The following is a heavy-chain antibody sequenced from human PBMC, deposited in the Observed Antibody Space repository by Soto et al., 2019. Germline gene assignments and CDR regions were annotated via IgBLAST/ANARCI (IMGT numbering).Heavy chain of an antibody. CDR3: ARADDYGDYYFDY. Sequence: SETLSLTCAVSGGSISSGGYSWSWIRQPPGKGLEWIGYIYHSGSTYYNPSLKSRVTISVDRSKNQFSLKLSSVTAADTAVYYCARADDYGDYYFDYWGQGTLVTVPQ. CDR1: GGSISSGGYS. V-gene: IGHV4-30-2*01. J-gene: IGHJ4*02. CDR2: IYHSGST. D-gene: IGHD4-17*01.